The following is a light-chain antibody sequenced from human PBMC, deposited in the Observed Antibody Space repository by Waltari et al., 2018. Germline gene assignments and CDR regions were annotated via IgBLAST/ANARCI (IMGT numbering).Light chain of an antibody. Sequence: DIVMTQSPDSLAVSLGERATINCKSSQRVLYSSNSKQFLAWYQQKPRQPPKLLIYWASTRESGVPDRFSGSGSGTDFTLTISSLQAEDVAVYYCQQYYDTPFTFGPGTKVDIK. CDR1: QRVLYSSNSKQF. J-gene: IGKJ3*01. V-gene: IGKV4-1*01. CDR3: QQYYDTPFT. CDR2: WAS.